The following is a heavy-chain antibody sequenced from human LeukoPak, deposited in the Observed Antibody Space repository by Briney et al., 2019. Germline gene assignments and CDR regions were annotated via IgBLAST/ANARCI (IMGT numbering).Heavy chain of an antibody. D-gene: IGHD2-2*01. CDR2: INHSGST. CDR3: ARGLVVVVPAAISYYYYYGMDV. CDR1: GGSFSGYY. J-gene: IGHJ6*02. Sequence: SETLSLTCAVYGGSFSGYYWSWIRQPPGKGLEWIGEINHSGSTNYNPSLKSRVTISVDTSKNQFSLKLSSVTAAVTAVYYCARGLVVVVPAAISYYYYYGMDVWGQGTTVTVSS. V-gene: IGHV4-34*01.